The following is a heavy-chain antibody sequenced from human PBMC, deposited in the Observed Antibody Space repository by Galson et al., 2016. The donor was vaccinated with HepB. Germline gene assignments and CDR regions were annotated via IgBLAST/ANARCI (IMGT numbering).Heavy chain of an antibody. V-gene: IGHV3-23*01. CDR3: AQNYAQYRKGLDAFDI. Sequence: SLRLSCAASGFTFSSYTMTWVRLAPGKGLEWVSTIRYSGGAAYYGDSVRDRFTISRDNSKNTLLLQMNSLRADDPAVYYCAQNYAQYRKGLDAFDIWGQGTLVTVSS. J-gene: IGHJ3*02. CDR2: IRYSGGAA. D-gene: IGHD1-7*01. CDR1: GFTFSSYT.